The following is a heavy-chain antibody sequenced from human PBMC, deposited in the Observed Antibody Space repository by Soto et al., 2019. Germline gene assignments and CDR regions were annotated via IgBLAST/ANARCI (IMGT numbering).Heavy chain of an antibody. J-gene: IGHJ5*02. CDR3: ARDPGSGSYYGWFDP. CDR1: GGSISRYY. Sequence: PSETLSLTCTVSGGSISRYYWNWIRQPPRKGLEWIGYIYYSGSTNYNPSLKSRVTISVDTSKNQFSLKLSSVTAADTAFYYCARDPGSGSYYGWFDPWGRGTLVTVSS. D-gene: IGHD3-10*01. V-gene: IGHV4-59*01. CDR2: IYYSGST.